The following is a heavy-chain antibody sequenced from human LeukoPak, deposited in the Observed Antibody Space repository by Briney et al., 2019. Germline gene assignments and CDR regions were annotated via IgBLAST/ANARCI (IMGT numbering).Heavy chain of an antibody. V-gene: IGHV3-21*01. D-gene: IGHD2-2*01. Sequence: PGGSLRLSCAASGFTLSSYSMEWVRQAPGKGLEWVSSISSSTSYIYYADLVKGRFTISRDNAKNSLYLQMNSLRVEDTAVYYCARMQLPGSYYMDVWGKGTTVTVSS. CDR2: ISSSTSYI. J-gene: IGHJ6*03. CDR1: GFTLSSYS. CDR3: ARMQLPGSYYMDV.